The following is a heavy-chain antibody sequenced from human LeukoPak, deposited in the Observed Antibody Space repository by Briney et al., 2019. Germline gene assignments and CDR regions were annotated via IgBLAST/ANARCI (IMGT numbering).Heavy chain of an antibody. CDR3: GSGQWLVGVFY. V-gene: IGHV1-2*02. J-gene: IGHJ4*02. D-gene: IGHD6-19*01. Sequence: ASVKVSCKASGHTFTGYYMHWVRQSPGQGLEWLGWINPNSGVTNYAQKFQGRITMTRDTSITTVYMELSSLTSDDTAVYYCGSGQWLVGVFYWGQGTLVTVSS. CDR1: GHTFTGYY. CDR2: INPNSGVT.